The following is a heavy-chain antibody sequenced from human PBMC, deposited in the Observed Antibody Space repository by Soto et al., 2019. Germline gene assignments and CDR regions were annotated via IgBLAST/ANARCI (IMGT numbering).Heavy chain of an antibody. Sequence: QVQLQESGPGLVKPSQTLSLTCTVSGGSISSGDYYWSWIRQPPGKGLEWIGYIYYSGSTYYNPSLKSRVTISVDTSKNQFSLKLSSVTAADTAVYYCARDGSRVAAALNWFDPWGQGTLVTVSS. V-gene: IGHV4-30-4*01. CDR3: ARDGSRVAAALNWFDP. CDR2: IYYSGST. CDR1: GGSISSGDYY. J-gene: IGHJ5*02. D-gene: IGHD6-13*01.